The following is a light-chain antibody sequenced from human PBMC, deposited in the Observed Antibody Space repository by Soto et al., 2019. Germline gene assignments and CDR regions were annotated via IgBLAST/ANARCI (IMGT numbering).Light chain of an antibody. V-gene: IGKV3-15*01. J-gene: IGKJ4*01. CDR1: QSVTSR. CDR3: QQYNNWPLT. CDR2: GAS. Sequence: EVVMTQSPATLSVSPGERATLSCRASQSVTSRLAWYQQKPGQAPRLLSYGASARATGIPARFSGSGSGTEFTLTINSLQSEDFAVYYCQQYNNWPLTFGGGTKVDIK.